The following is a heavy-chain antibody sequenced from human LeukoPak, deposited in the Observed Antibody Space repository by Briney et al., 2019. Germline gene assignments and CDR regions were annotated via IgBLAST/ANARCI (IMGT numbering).Heavy chain of an antibody. J-gene: IGHJ4*02. V-gene: IGHV3-30-3*01. CDR2: ITRDGSNK. CDR3: ARDLSGSYVFDY. D-gene: IGHD1-26*01. CDR1: GFTFSSHT. Sequence: GGSLRLSCAASGFTFSSHTMHWVRQAPGKGLEWVAVITRDGSNKDHADSVKGRLTVSRDNSKNTLYLQMNSLRTEDMAVYYCARDLSGSYVFDYWGQGTLVTVSS.